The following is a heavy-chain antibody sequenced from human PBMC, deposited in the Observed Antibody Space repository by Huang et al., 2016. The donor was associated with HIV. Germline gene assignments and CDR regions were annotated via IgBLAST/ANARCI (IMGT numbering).Heavy chain of an antibody. CDR2: SHNRGMG. CDR1: GASISSYY. CDR3: ARDLGAYSSGWYFFDY. V-gene: IGHV4-4*07. Sequence: QVQLQESGPGLVKPSETLSLTCTVSGASISSYYWNWIRQPAGKGLGWIGRSHNRGMGNYNSALKSRVTMSLDTPKNQFSLKLSSVTAADTAVYYCARDLGAYSSGWYFFDYWGQGTLVTVSS. D-gene: IGHD6-19*01. J-gene: IGHJ4*02.